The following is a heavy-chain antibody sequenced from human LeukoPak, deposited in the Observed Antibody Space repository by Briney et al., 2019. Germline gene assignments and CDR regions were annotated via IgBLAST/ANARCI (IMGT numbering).Heavy chain of an antibody. CDR1: GYTFTGYY. Sequence: ASVKVSCKASGYTFTGYYMHWVRQAPGQGLEWMGIINPSGGSTSYAQKFQGRVTMTRDTSTSTVYMELSSLRSEDTAVYYCAREGAPYYYDSSGFDAFDIWGQGTMVTVSS. J-gene: IGHJ3*02. V-gene: IGHV1-46*01. CDR3: AREGAPYYYDSSGFDAFDI. D-gene: IGHD3-22*01. CDR2: INPSGGST.